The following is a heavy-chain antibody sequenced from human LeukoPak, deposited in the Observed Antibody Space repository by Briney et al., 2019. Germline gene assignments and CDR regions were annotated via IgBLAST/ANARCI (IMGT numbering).Heavy chain of an antibody. CDR3: ARGVYYDFWSGYYPAYWFDP. CDR1: GGSISSYY. Sequence: SETLSLTCTVSGGSISSYYWSWIRQPPGKGLEWIGYIYYSGSTNYNPSLKSRVTISVDASKNQFSLKLSSVTAADTAVYYCARGVYYDFWSGYYPAYWFDPWGQGTLVTVSS. D-gene: IGHD3-3*01. J-gene: IGHJ5*02. V-gene: IGHV4-59*01. CDR2: IYYSGST.